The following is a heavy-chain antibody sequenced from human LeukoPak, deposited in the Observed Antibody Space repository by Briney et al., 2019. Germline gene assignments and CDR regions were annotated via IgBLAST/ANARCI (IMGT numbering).Heavy chain of an antibody. CDR2: IFYSGTT. Sequence: PPETLSLTCPVYGGSINTYYWSWVRQPPGKGLGWNGYIFYSGTTNYNPSLNSRVTISLDTSKNHFSLKLSSVPAADTAVYYCARVAIGSLRCYSDYWGQGTVVSVSS. V-gene: IGHV4-59*01. CDR1: GGSINTYY. J-gene: IGHJ4*02. D-gene: IGHD1-1*01. CDR3: ARVAIGSLRCYSDY.